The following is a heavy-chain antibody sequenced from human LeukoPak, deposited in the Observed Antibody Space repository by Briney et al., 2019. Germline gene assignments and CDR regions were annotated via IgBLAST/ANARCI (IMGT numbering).Heavy chain of an antibody. CDR3: TTLGGDNWFDWYFDL. CDR2: IRAEVDGGTV. D-gene: IGHD1-1*01. CDR1: GLSLSNAW. Sequence: GGSLRLSCAASGLSLSNAWMSWVRQVPGKGLEWLGRIRAEVDGGTVDYAAPVKGRFTISRDESENTLYLHLTSLKIEDAAVYYCTTLGGDNWFDWYFDLWGRGTLVTVSS. J-gene: IGHJ2*01. V-gene: IGHV3-15*01.